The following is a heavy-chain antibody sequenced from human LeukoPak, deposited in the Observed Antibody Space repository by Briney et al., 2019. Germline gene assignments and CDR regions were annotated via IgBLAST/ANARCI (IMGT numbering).Heavy chain of an antibody. J-gene: IGHJ4*02. CDR3: ASQDPCSSSSGRC. Sequence: GGSLRLSCAASGFTFSSYSMNWVRQAPGKGLEWVSSISSSSSYIYYADSVKGRFTISRDNAKNSLYLQMNSLRAEDTAVYYCASQDPCSSSSGRCWGQGTLVTVSS. CDR2: ISSSSSYI. CDR1: GFTFSSYS. D-gene: IGHD6-6*01. V-gene: IGHV3-21*01.